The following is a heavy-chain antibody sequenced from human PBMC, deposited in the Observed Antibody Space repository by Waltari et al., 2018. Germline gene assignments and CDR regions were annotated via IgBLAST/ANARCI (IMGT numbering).Heavy chain of an antibody. CDR2: VIASGDIT. Sequence: EVQLLESGGALVQPGGSLRLSCAASGFPFSTYDMSWVRQAPGTGLEWVSTVIASGDITYYADSVEGRFTISRDNFKKMLYLQMTSLRAGDTALYYCAKDGEDGPDYGLDVWGRGTTVTVSS. CDR1: GFPFSTYD. V-gene: IGHV3-23*01. D-gene: IGHD2-15*01. J-gene: IGHJ6*04. CDR3: AKDGEDGPDYGLDV.